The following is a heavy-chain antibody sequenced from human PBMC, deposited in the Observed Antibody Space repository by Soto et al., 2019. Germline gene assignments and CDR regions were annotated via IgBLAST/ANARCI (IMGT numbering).Heavy chain of an antibody. CDR2: IYYSGST. V-gene: IGHV4-31*03. J-gene: IGHJ6*02. D-gene: IGHD3-16*01. Sequence: QVQLQESGPGLVKPSQTLSLTCTVSGGSISSGGYYWSWIRQHPGKGLEWIGYIYYSGSTYYNPSLKSRVTISVDTSKHHFSLKLSSVTAADTAVYYCARDLVGRSHVSGMDVWGQGTTVTVSS. CDR3: ARDLVGRSHVSGMDV. CDR1: GGSISSGGYY.